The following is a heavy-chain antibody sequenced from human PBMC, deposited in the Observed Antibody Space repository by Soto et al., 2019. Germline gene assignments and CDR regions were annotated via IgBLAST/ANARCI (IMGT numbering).Heavy chain of an antibody. CDR1: GFSFSDYV. Sequence: QVQLVESGGGVVQPGRSLRLSCAASGFSFSDYVMHWVRQAPGTGPEWVAVMWYHGRDKFYAESVKGRFTIARDNSKNTLYLQMNSLRAEDTAVYYGARDAGGQSGNFIFDNWGQGTLGTVS. J-gene: IGHJ4*02. CDR3: ARDAGGQSGNFIFDN. CDR2: MWYHGRDK. D-gene: IGHD1-26*01. V-gene: IGHV3-33*01.